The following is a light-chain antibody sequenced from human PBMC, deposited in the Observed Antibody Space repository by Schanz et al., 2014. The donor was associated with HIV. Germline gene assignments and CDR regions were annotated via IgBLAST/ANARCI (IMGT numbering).Light chain of an antibody. CDR2: DFA. CDR1: SGDVGSYNY. CDR3: CSCTNTNTWV. V-gene: IGLV2-14*03. Sequence: QSVLTQPASVSGSPGQSISISCTGTSGDVGSYNYVSWYQQHPGKAPKLVISDFANRPSGISPRFSASKSDNTASLTISGLQAEDEGDYYCCSCTNTNTWVFGGGTKLTVL. J-gene: IGLJ3*02.